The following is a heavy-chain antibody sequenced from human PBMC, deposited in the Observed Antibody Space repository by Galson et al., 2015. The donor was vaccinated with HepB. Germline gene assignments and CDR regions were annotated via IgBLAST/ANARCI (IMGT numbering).Heavy chain of an antibody. CDR1: GYTFTSYA. J-gene: IGHJ4*02. D-gene: IGHD2-21*02. Sequence: SVTVSCKASGYTFTSYAMHWVRQAPGQRLEWMGWINAGNGNTKYSQKFQGRVTITRDTSASTAYMELSSLRSEDTAVYYCARVYDVSLLFPFDYWGQGTLVTVSS. V-gene: IGHV1-3*01. CDR2: INAGNGNT. CDR3: ARVYDVSLLFPFDY.